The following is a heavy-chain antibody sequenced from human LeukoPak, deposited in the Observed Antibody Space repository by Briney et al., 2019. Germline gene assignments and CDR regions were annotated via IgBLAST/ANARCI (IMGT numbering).Heavy chain of an antibody. CDR2: ISSSSSYI. CDR3: ARGALTAYTILTRFDY. D-gene: IGHD3-9*01. V-gene: IGHV3-21*01. Sequence: GGSLRLSCAASGFTFSSYSMTWVRQAPGKGLEWVSSISSSSSYIYYADSVKGRFTISRDTAKNSLYLQMNSLRAEDTAVYYCARGALTAYTILTRFDYWGQGTLVTVSS. CDR1: GFTFSSYS. J-gene: IGHJ4*02.